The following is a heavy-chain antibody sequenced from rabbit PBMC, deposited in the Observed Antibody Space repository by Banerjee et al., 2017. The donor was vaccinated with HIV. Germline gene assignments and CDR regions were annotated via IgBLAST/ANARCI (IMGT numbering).Heavy chain of an antibody. J-gene: IGHJ4*01. Sequence: QEQLVESGGGLVKPEGSLTLTCTASGFSFSSNYWLCWVRQAPGKGLEWIACIYAGSSGNTVYATWAKGRFTISRTSSTTVALQMTSLTAADTATYFCARDLAGVIGWNFDLWGPGTLVTVS. CDR3: ARDLAGVIGWNFDL. D-gene: IGHD4-1*01. V-gene: IGHV1S45*01. CDR1: GFSFSSNYW. CDR2: IYAGSSGNT.